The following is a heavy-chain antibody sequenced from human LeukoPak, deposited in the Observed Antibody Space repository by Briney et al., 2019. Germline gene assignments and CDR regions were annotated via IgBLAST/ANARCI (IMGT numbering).Heavy chain of an antibody. D-gene: IGHD2-15*01. V-gene: IGHV3-23*01. CDR1: GLPFSNHA. CDR2: ISNSNT. CDR3: VREAGYCASVCLKSNWFDP. J-gene: IGHJ5*02. Sequence: QPGGSLRLSCAASGLPFSNHAMSWVRQPPGKGLEWVAAISNSNTYYADSVRGRFAISRDDSKNMVYLQMNSLRDEDTALYYCVREAGYCASVCLKSNWFDPWGQGTQVTVSS.